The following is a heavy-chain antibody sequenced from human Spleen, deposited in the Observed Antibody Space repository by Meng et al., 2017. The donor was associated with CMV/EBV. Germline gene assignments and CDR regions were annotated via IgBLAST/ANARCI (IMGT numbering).Heavy chain of an antibody. CDR2: ISPYNGNT. CDR1: SYTFNTYG. CDR3: ARMGRNKYGEDNWFDP. D-gene: IGHD7-27*01. V-gene: IGHV1-18*01. Sequence: ASVKVSCKASSYTFNTYGITWVRQAPGQGLECVGWISPYNGNTNYAQKFRGRVTMTTETSTSTAYMELRSLRFDDTAVYYCARMGRNKYGEDNWFDPWGQGTLVTVSS. J-gene: IGHJ5*02.